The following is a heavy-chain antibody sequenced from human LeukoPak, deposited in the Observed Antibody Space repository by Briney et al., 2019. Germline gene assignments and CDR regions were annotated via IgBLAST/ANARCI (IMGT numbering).Heavy chain of an antibody. D-gene: IGHD3-10*01. Sequence: GGSLRLSCAASGFTFSSYWMSWVGQAPGKGLEGVASIKQDGSEKYYVDSLKGLFTISRDNAKNSLYLQMNGLGSEDTAVYYCARGTMVRGVTRPYDYWGQGTLVTVSS. V-gene: IGHV3-7*01. CDR2: IKQDGSEK. J-gene: IGHJ4*02. CDR1: GFTFSSYW. CDR3: ARGTMVRGVTRPYDY.